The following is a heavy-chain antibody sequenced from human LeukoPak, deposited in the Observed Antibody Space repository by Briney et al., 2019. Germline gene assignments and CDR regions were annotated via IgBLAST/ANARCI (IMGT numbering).Heavy chain of an antibody. V-gene: IGHV3-7*05. D-gene: IGHD4-17*01. CDR3: ARDWKTTVTKGNWFDP. CDR2: IKQDGSEK. CDR1: GFTFSSYW. J-gene: IGHJ5*02. Sequence: GGSLRLSCAASGFTFSSYWMSWVRQAPGKGLEWVAIIKQDGSEKYYVDSVKGRFTISRDNAKNSLYLQMNSLRAEDTAVYCCARDWKTTVTKGNWFDPWGQGTLVTVSS.